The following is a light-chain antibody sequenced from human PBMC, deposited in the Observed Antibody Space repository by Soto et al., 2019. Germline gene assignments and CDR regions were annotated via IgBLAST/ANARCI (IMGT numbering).Light chain of an antibody. CDR3: QQYNSWPPYT. Sequence: EIVLTQSPATLSLSPGERATLSCRASESVSSNLAWYQQKPGQAPRLLIYGASTRATGIPARFSGSGSGTEFSLTISTLQSEDFAVYYCQQYNSWPPYTFGQGTKVDIK. V-gene: IGKV3-15*01. J-gene: IGKJ2*01. CDR2: GAS. CDR1: ESVSSN.